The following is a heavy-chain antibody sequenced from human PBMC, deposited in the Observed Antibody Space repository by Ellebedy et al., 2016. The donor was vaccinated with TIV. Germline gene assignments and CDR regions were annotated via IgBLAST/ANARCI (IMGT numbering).Heavy chain of an antibody. CDR2: IGAYSGNT. J-gene: IGHJ4*02. Sequence: AASVKVSCKASGYTFTTNGISWVRQAPGQGLEWMGWIGAYSGNTNYAQKLQGRVSMTTDTSPSTAYMELRSLRSDDTAVYYCARDRNYYVDNWGQGTLVTVSS. V-gene: IGHV1-18*01. CDR1: GYTFTTNG. CDR3: ARDRNYYVDN.